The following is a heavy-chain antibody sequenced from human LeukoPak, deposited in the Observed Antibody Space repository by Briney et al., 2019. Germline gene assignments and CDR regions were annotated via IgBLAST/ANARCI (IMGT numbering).Heavy chain of an antibody. CDR3: AKHMVRGVTYFDY. V-gene: IGHV3-23*01. CDR1: GFTVSSNY. J-gene: IGHJ4*02. Sequence: GGSLRLSCAPSGFTVSSNYMSWVRQAPGKGLEWVSAISGSGGSTYYADSVKGRFTISRDNSKNTLYLQMNSLRAEDTAVYYCAKHMVRGVTYFDYWGQGTLVTVSS. CDR2: ISGSGGST. D-gene: IGHD3-10*01.